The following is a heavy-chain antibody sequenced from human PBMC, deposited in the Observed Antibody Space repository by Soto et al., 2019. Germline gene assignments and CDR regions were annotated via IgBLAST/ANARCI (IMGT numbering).Heavy chain of an antibody. CDR1: GFTFSPYW. V-gene: IGHV3-74*01. Sequence: EVQLAESGGGLVQPGGSLRLSCAASGFTFSPYWMHWVRQAPGKGLVWVSRINPDGSSTDYADSVKGRVTISRDNAKNTLYLQMNSLRAEDTAVYYCGRGGSDSPRGMDVWGQGTKVTVSS. CDR2: INPDGSST. D-gene: IGHD6-19*01. J-gene: IGHJ6*02. CDR3: GRGGSDSPRGMDV.